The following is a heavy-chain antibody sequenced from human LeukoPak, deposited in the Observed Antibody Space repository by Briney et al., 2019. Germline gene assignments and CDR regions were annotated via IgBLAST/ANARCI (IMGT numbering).Heavy chain of an antibody. CDR3: ARVGIRYFDWLASDAFDI. Sequence: KAGGSLRLSCAASGFTFSSYGMHWVRQAPGKGLEWVSSISSSSSYIYYADSVKGRFTISRDNAKNSLYLQMNSLRAEDTAVYYCARVGIRYFDWLASDAFDIWGQGTMVTVSS. D-gene: IGHD3-9*01. V-gene: IGHV3-21*01. CDR1: GFTFSSYG. J-gene: IGHJ3*02. CDR2: ISSSSSYI.